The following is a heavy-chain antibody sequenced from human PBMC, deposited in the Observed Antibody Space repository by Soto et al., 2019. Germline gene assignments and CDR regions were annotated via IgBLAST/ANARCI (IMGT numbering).Heavy chain of an antibody. CDR1: GYSFTSYW. D-gene: IGHD2-15*01. CDR2: IYPGDSDT. Sequence: PGESLKISCKGSGYSFTSYWIGWVRQMPGKGLEWMGIIYPGDSDTRYSPSFQGQVTISADKSISTAYLQWSSLKASDTAMYYCARSEVVTPWYYYYGMDVWGQGTTVTVSS. J-gene: IGHJ6*02. V-gene: IGHV5-51*01. CDR3: ARSEVVTPWYYYYGMDV.